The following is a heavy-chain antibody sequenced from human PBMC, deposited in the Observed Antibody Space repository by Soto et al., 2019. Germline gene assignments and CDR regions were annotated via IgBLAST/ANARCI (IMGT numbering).Heavy chain of an antibody. J-gene: IGHJ4*02. CDR3: AHHPYYGLGSYSFDY. CDR2: IYWDDDK. Sequence: QITLKESGPTLVRPTQTLTLTCTFSGFSLTTSGVGVGWIRQPPGKALEWLAVIYWDDDKRYSSSLKRRLTSTKDTTKNQVDLTMTNMDPVDTATYYCAHHPYYGLGSYSFDYWGQGTLVTVSS. V-gene: IGHV2-5*02. D-gene: IGHD3-10*01. CDR1: GFSLTTSGVG.